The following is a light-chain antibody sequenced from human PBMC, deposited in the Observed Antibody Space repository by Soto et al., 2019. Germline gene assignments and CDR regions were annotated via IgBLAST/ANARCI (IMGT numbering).Light chain of an antibody. CDR1: SSDVGGYNY. V-gene: IGLV2-14*01. J-gene: IGLJ2*01. CDR2: EVS. Sequence: QSALTQPASVSGSPGQSITISCTGTSSDVGGYNYVSWYQHYPGKAPKLIIYEVSNRPSGVSNRFSGSKSGNTASLTLSGLQAEDEADYYCSSYARNCVLFGGGTKVTVL. CDR3: SSYARNCVL.